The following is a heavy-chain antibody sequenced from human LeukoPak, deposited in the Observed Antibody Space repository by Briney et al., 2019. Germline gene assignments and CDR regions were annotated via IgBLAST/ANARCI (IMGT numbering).Heavy chain of an antibody. Sequence: ASVKVSCKASGGTFSSYAISWVRQAPGQGLEWMGIINPSGGSTSYAQKFQGRVTMTRDMSTSTVYMELSSLRSEDTAVYYCARNTAPGKYNWFDPWGQGTLVTVSS. J-gene: IGHJ5*02. CDR3: ARNTAPGKYNWFDP. CDR1: GGTFSSYA. D-gene: IGHD5-18*01. CDR2: INPSGGST. V-gene: IGHV1-46*01.